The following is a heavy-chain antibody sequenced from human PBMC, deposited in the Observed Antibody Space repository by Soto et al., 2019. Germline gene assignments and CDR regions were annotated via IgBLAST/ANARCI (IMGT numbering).Heavy chain of an antibody. CDR1: GYTLTELF. CDR3: ATDSSAGGYYYYGMDV. D-gene: IGHD6-6*01. CDR2: FDPEDGET. J-gene: IGHJ6*02. V-gene: IGHV1-24*01. Sequence: ASVKVSCKVSGYTLTELFMHWVRQAPGKGLEWMGGFDPEDGETIYAQKFQGRVTMTKDTSTDTAYMELSSLRSEDTAVYYCATDSSAGGYYYYGMDVWGQGTTVTVSS.